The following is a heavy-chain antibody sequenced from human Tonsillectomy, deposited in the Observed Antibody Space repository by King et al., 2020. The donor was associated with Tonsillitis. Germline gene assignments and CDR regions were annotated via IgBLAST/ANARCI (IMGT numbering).Heavy chain of an antibody. J-gene: IGHJ4*02. CDR2: ISWNSGRI. CDR1: GFTFDDYT. CDR3: GKEAYYDFWSGLDH. V-gene: IGHV3-9*01. Sequence: VQLVESGGGLAQPGGSLRLSCAASGFTFDDYTLHWVRQAPGKGLEWVSGISWNSGRIAYADSVKGRFTISRDNAKNSLYLQMNSLRVEDTALYYCGKEAYYDFWSGLDHWGQGTLVTVSS. D-gene: IGHD3-3*01.